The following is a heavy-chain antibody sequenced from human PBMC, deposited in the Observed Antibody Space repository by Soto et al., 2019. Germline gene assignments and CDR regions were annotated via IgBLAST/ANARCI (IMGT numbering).Heavy chain of an antibody. D-gene: IGHD3-10*01. CDR3: ARDLRGDYYYGMDV. CDR1: GGSISSYY. CDR2: IYYSGST. J-gene: IGHJ6*02. Sequence: SETLSLTCTVSGGSISSYYWSWIRQPPGKGLEWIGYIYYSGSTNYNPSLKSRVTISVDTSKNQFSLKLSSVTAADTAVYYCARDLRGDYYYGMDVWGQGTTVTVSS. V-gene: IGHV4-59*01.